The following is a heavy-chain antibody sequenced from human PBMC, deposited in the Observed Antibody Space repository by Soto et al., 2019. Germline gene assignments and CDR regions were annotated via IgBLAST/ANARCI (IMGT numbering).Heavy chain of an antibody. Sequence: EVQLLESGGGLVQPGGSLRLSCAASGLTFSNYAISWVRQAPGKGLEWVSGISGSGAATYYADSVKGRFTISRDNSKNTVFLQMNSLRAEDTAVYYCAKEEQTGPGPIEYWGLGTLVTVSS. J-gene: IGHJ4*02. CDR3: AKEEQTGPGPIEY. D-gene: IGHD1-1*01. V-gene: IGHV3-23*01. CDR2: ISGSGAAT. CDR1: GLTFSNYA.